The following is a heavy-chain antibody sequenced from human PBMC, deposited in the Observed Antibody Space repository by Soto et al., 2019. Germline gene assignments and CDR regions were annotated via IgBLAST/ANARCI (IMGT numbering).Heavy chain of an antibody. V-gene: IGHV4-30-4*01. CDR2: IYYSGST. D-gene: IGHD1-7*01. J-gene: IGHJ4*02. CDR1: GGSITSGDYY. Sequence: PSETLSLARTFSGGSITSGDYYWSWIRQTPGKGLEWIGYIYYSGSTYYNPSLKSPITISLDTSKNQFSLKLRSVAAADTAVYYCARQTGTTTTPFDYWGQGSLVTVSS. CDR3: ARQTGTTTTPFDY.